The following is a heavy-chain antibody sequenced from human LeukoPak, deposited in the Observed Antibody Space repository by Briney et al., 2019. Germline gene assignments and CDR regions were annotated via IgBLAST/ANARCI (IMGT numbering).Heavy chain of an antibody. Sequence: GGSLRLSCAASGFTFSRSDMSWIRQTPGKGLEWVSATSSSGGNTFTADSVKGRFTISRDNSKNTLYLQMNSLRAEDTAVYYCAKVMSITMIVVVRNFDYWGQGTLVTVSS. CDR2: TSSSGGNT. V-gene: IGHV3-23*01. CDR1: GFTFSRSD. CDR3: AKVMSITMIVVVRNFDY. D-gene: IGHD3-22*01. J-gene: IGHJ4*02.